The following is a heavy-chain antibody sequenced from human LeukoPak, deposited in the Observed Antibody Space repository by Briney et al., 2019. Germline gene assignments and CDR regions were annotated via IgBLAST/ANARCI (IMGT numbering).Heavy chain of an antibody. CDR2: INPSGGST. V-gene: IGHV1-46*01. CDR1: GYTFTIYY. CDR3: ARDGRENFWSGPNYYFDY. J-gene: IGHJ4*02. Sequence: ASVKVSCKASGYTFTIYYMHWVRQAPGQGLEWMGIINPSGGSTSYAQKFQGRVTMTRDTSTSTVYMELSSLRSEDTAVYYCARDGRENFWSGPNYYFDYWGQGTLVTVSS. D-gene: IGHD3-3*01.